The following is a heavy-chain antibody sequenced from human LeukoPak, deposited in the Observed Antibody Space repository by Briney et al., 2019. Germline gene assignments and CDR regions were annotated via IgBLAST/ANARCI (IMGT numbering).Heavy chain of an antibody. Sequence: GGSLRLSCAASGFTFSSYGMHWVRQAPGKGLEWVAVISHDGSNKYYADSVKGRFTISRDNSKNTLYLQMNSLRAEDTAVYYCAKGAAGLYYYYYYGMDVWGQGTTVTVSS. J-gene: IGHJ6*02. V-gene: IGHV3-30*18. CDR3: AKGAAGLYYYYYYGMDV. CDR1: GFTFSSYG. CDR2: ISHDGSNK. D-gene: IGHD6-13*01.